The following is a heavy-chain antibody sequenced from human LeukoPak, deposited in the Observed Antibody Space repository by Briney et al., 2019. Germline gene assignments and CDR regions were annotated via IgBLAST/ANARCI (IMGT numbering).Heavy chain of an antibody. J-gene: IGHJ5*02. Sequence: SVKVSCKASGYTFTSYGISWVRQAPGQGLEWMGRIIPILGIANYAQKFQGRVTITADKSTSTAYMELSSLRSEDTAVYYCARDLERTSFPFDPWCQGTLVTVSS. CDR2: IIPILGIA. V-gene: IGHV1-69*04. CDR3: ARDLERTSFPFDP. CDR1: GYTFTSYG. D-gene: IGHD1-1*01.